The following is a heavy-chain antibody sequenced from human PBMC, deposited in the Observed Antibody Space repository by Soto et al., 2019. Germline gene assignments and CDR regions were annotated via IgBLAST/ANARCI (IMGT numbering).Heavy chain of an antibody. CDR2: IKSKTDGGTT. D-gene: IGHD3-10*01. J-gene: IGHJ4*02. V-gene: IGHV3-15*01. CDR1: GFTFSNAW. CDR3: TTIESAMVRGVIDY. Sequence: GGSLRLSCAASGFTFSNAWMSWVRQAPGKGLEWVGRIKSKTDGGTTDYAAPVKGRFTISRDDSKNTLYLQMNSLKTEDTAVYYCTTIESAMVRGVIDYWGQGTLVTVSS.